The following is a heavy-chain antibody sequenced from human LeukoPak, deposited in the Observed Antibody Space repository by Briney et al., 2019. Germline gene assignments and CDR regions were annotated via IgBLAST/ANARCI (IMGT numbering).Heavy chain of an antibody. Sequence: SETLSLTCTVSGGSISSYYWSWIRQPAGKGLEWIGRIYTSGSTNYNPSLKSRVTMSVDTSKNQFSLKLSSVTAADTAVYYCARGSVIPLYYYDSSGWGNFDYWGQGTLVTVSS. CDR1: GGSISSYY. CDR2: IYTSGST. CDR3: ARGSVIPLYYYDSSGWGNFDY. V-gene: IGHV4-4*07. D-gene: IGHD3-22*01. J-gene: IGHJ4*02.